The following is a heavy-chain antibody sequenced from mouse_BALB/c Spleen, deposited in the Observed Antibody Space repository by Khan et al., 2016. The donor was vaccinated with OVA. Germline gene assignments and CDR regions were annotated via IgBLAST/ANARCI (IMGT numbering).Heavy chain of an antibody. D-gene: IGHD4-1*02. Sequence: VQLQESGAELARPGASVKLSCKASGYTFTDYYITWVKQRTGQGLEWIGEIYPGSGNIYYNENFKGKATLTADKSSSTAYMHLSSLTSEDSADYFCARMDTTSLDYWGQGTTLTVSS. J-gene: IGHJ2*01. CDR1: GYTFTDYY. CDR3: ARMDTTSLDY. CDR2: IYPGSGNI. V-gene: IGHV1-77*01.